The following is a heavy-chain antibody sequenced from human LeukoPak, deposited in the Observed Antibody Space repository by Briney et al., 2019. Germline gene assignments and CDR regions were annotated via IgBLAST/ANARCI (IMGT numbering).Heavy chain of an antibody. D-gene: IGHD4-17*01. V-gene: IGHV3-30*04. J-gene: IGHJ3*02. CDR3: ARAGHDYGDYESAFDI. Sequence: GGSLRLSCAASGFTFSSYAMHWVRQAPGKGLEWVAVISYDGSNKYYADSVKGRFTISRDNSKNTLYLQMNSLRAEDTAVYYCARAGHDYGDYESAFDIWGQGTMVTVSS. CDR1: GFTFSSYA. CDR2: ISYDGSNK.